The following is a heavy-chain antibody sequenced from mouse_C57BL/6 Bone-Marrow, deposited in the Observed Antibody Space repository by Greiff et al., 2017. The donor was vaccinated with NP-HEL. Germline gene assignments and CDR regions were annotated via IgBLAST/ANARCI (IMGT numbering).Heavy chain of an antibody. CDR3: ARLFITTVGGFAY. V-gene: IGHV1-19*01. CDR2: INPYNGGT. CDR1: GYTFTDYY. D-gene: IGHD1-1*01. J-gene: IGHJ3*01. Sequence: VQLQQSGPVLVKPGASVKMSCKASGYTFTDYYMNWVKQSHGKSLEWIGVINPYNGGTSYNQKFKGKATLTVDKSSSTAYMELNSLTSEDSAVYYCARLFITTVGGFAYWGQGTLVTVSA.